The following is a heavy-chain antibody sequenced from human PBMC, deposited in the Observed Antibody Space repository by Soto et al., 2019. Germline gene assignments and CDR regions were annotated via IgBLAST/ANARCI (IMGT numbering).Heavy chain of an antibody. Sequence: GASVKVSCKASGYTFTSYGISWVRQAPGQGLEWMGWISAYNGNTNYAQKLQGRVTMTTDTSTSTAYMELRSLRSDDTAVYYCARDTRSGYYLSGSYDIWGQGTMVTVSS. CDR3: ARDTRSGYYLSGSYDI. D-gene: IGHD5-12*01. CDR1: GYTFTSYG. J-gene: IGHJ3*02. V-gene: IGHV1-18*01. CDR2: ISAYNGNT.